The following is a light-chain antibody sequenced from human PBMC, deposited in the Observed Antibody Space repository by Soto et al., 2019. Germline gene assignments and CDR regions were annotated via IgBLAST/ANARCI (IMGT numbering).Light chain of an antibody. V-gene: IGLV2-8*01. J-gene: IGLJ2*01. CDR3: SSYAGSNNYVV. Sequence: QSALTQPPSASGSPGQSVTISCTGTSSDFGGYDRVSWYQQHPGKVPKLMIYEVSKRPSGVPDRFSASKSGNTASLTGSGLQTEDEADYYCSSYAGSNNYVVFGGGTQLTVL. CDR1: SSDFGGYDR. CDR2: EVS.